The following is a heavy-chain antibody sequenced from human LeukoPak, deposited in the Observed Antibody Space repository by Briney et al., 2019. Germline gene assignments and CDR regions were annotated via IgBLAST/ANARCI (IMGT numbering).Heavy chain of an antibody. J-gene: IGHJ3*02. CDR1: GYTFTSYD. CDR3: ARGFYGSGSYYNGAFDI. V-gene: IGHV1-8*01. D-gene: IGHD3-10*01. Sequence: GASVKVSCKASGYTFTSYDINWVRQATGQGLEWMGWMNPNSGNTGYAQKFQGRVTMTRNTSISTAYMELSSLRSEDTAVYYCARGFYGSGSYYNGAFDIWGQGTMVTVSS. CDR2: MNPNSGNT.